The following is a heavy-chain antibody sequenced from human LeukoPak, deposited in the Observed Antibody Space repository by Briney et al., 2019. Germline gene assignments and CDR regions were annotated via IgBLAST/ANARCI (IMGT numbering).Heavy chain of an antibody. Sequence: SETLSLTCTVSGGSISSSSYYWGWIRQPPGKGLEWIGSIYYSGSTYYNPSLKSRVTISVDTSKNQFSLKLSSVTAADTAVYYCARAPQPWYYYDSRIEGGCFQHWGQGTLVTVSS. CDR2: IYYSGST. J-gene: IGHJ1*01. CDR1: GGSISSSSYY. D-gene: IGHD3-22*01. V-gene: IGHV4-39*07. CDR3: ARAPQPWYYYDSRIEGGCFQH.